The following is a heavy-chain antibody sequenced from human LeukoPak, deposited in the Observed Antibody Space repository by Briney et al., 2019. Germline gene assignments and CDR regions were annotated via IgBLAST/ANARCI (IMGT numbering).Heavy chain of an antibody. CDR1: GFTFSSYS. J-gene: IGHJ6*03. Sequence: GGSLRLSCAASGFTFSSYSMNWVRQAPGKGLEWVSSISSSSSYIYYADSVKGRFTISRDNAKSSLYLQMNSLRAEDTAVYYCARDSSAGKDYYYYYMDVWGKGTTVTVSS. V-gene: IGHV3-21*01. CDR2: ISSSSSYI. D-gene: IGHD6-13*01. CDR3: ARDSSAGKDYYYYYMDV.